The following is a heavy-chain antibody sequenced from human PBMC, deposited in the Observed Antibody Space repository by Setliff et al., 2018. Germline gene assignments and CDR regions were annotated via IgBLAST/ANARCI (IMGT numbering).Heavy chain of an antibody. Sequence: ASVKVSCKASGYTFTTYAMSWMRQAPGQGLEWMGWINTNTVNPSYAQGFTGRFVFSLDTSVSTAYLQISSLKAEDTAIYSGARISISCYYACNYNYMDVWGKGTTVTVSS. D-gene: IGHD2-2*01. V-gene: IGHV7-4-1*02. CDR2: INTNTVNP. CDR3: ARISISCYYACNYNYMDV. CDR1: GYTFTTYA. J-gene: IGHJ6*03.